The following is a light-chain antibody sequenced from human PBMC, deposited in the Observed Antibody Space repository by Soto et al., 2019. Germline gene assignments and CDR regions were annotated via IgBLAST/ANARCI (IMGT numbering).Light chain of an antibody. Sequence: DIQMTQSPSCLSGSVGDRVSMGCRASQDIRIALGWYQQKVGKTPKRLIYDASNLQNGVPLRFSGSGSGTEFTLTISSLQPEDFATYYCLQHNTYPWTFGQGTKVDIK. J-gene: IGKJ1*01. CDR1: QDIRIA. V-gene: IGKV1-17*01. CDR3: LQHNTYPWT. CDR2: DAS.